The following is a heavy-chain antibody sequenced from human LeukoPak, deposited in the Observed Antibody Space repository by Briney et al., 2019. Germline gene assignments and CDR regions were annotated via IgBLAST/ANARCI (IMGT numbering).Heavy chain of an antibody. D-gene: IGHD2-21*02. CDR2: IIPILGIA. CDR3: ARDLDCGGDCYSIY. CDR1: GGTFSSYA. J-gene: IGHJ4*02. V-gene: IGHV1-69*04. Sequence: SVKVSCKASGGTFSSYAISWVRQAPGQGLEWMGRIIPILGIANYAQKFQGRVTITADKSTSTAYMELSSLRSEDTAVYYCARDLDCGGDCYSIYWGQGTLVTVSS.